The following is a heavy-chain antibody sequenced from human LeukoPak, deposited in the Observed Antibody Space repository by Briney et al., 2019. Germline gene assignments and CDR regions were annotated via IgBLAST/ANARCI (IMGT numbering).Heavy chain of an antibody. CDR3: ARDGSLCGGDCYSNWFDP. Sequence: GASVKVSCKASGYTFTGYYMHWVRQAPGRGLEWMGWISAYNGNTNYAQKLQGRVTMTTDTSTSTAYMELRSLRSDDTAVYYCARDGSLCGGDCYSNWFDPWGQGTLVTVSS. D-gene: IGHD2-21*02. J-gene: IGHJ5*02. V-gene: IGHV1-18*04. CDR2: ISAYNGNT. CDR1: GYTFTGYY.